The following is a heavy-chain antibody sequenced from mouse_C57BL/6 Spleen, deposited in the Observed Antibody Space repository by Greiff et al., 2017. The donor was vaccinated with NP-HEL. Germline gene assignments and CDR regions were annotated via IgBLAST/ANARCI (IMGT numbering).Heavy chain of an antibody. CDR2: ISDGGSYT. D-gene: IGHD2-5*01. Sequence: EVQLVESGGGLVKPGGSLKLSCAASGFTFSSYAMSWVRQTPEKRLEWVATISDGGSYTYYPDNVKGRFTISRDNAKNNLYLQMSHLKSEDTAMYYCARERDYSNYRLAYWGQGTLVTVSA. CDR3: ARERDYSNYRLAY. J-gene: IGHJ3*01. V-gene: IGHV5-4*01. CDR1: GFTFSSYA.